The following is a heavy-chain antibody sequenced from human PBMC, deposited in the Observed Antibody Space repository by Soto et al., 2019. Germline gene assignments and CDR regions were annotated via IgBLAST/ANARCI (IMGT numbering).Heavy chain of an antibody. CDR3: AKKRYSGSSSGQNFDY. CDR2: ISGSGGST. V-gene: IGHV3-23*01. D-gene: IGHD1-26*01. Sequence: PGGSLRLSCAASGFTFSSYAMSWVRQAPGKGLEWVSAISGSGGSTYYADSVKGRFTISRDNSKNTLYLQMNSLRAEDTAVYYCAKKRYSGSSSGQNFDYWGQGTLVTVSS. J-gene: IGHJ4*02. CDR1: GFTFSSYA.